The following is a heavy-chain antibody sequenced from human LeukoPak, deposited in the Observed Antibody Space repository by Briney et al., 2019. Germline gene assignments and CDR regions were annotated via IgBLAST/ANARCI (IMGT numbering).Heavy chain of an antibody. CDR1: GFTVSSNS. CDR2: IRQDGGDK. Sequence: GGSLRLSCTVSGFTVSSNSMTWVRQAPGKGLEWVANIRQDGGDKYYVDSVKGRFTISRDNSKNTLYLQMNSLRAEDTAVYYCAKDMILRYFDWLFDLDYWGQGTLVTVSS. CDR3: AKDMILRYFDWLFDLDY. J-gene: IGHJ4*02. D-gene: IGHD3-9*01. V-gene: IGHV3-7*01.